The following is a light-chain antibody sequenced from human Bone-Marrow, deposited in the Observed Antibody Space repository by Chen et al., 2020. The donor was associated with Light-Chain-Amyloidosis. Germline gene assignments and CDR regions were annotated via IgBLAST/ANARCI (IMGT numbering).Light chain of an antibody. V-gene: IGLV3-21*02. CDR1: NIGATR. CDR2: DDS. CDR3: QVWDRSSDRPV. J-gene: IGLJ3*02. Sequence: SYVLTQPSSVSVAPVQTATLACGGNNIGATRVHWYQQTPRQAPLLVVYDDSDRPSGIPERLSGSNSGNTATLTISRVEAGDEDDYYCQVWDRSSDRPVFGGGTKLTVL.